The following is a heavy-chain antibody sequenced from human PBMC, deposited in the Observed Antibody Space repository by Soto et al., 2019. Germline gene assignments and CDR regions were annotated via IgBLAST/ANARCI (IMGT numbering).Heavy chain of an antibody. V-gene: IGHV3-53*02. D-gene: IGHD3-16*01. CDR1: GFTVSSNY. J-gene: IGHJ6*02. CDR2: IYSGGST. Sequence: EVQLVETGGGLIQPGGSLRLSCAASGFTVSSNYMSWVRQAPGKGLEWVSVIYSGGSTYYADSVKGRFTISRDNSKNTLYLQMNSLRAEDTAVYYCARDSDYVWGRYGMDVWGQGTTVTVSS. CDR3: ARDSDYVWGRYGMDV.